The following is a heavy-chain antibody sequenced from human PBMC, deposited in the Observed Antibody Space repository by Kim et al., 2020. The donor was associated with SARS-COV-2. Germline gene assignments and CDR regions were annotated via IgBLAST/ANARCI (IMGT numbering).Heavy chain of an antibody. CDR3: AALNWKAPFDY. D-gene: IGHD1-20*01. CDR2: INGAIGNS. CDR1: GYTFTTYA. Sequence: ASVKVSCKASGYTFTTYAIHWVRQAPVQRLEWMGWINGAIGNSEYSQKFRGRVTISRDTSARTAYMELSSLTSEDTAVYYCAALNWKAPFDYWGQGTLVTVSS. J-gene: IGHJ4*02. V-gene: IGHV1-3*01.